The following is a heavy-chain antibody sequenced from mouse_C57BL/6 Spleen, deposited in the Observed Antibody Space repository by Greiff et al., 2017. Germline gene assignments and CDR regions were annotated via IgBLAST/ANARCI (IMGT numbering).Heavy chain of an antibody. CDR3: VGHNYGGYFDV. CDR2: IRSKSNNYAT. V-gene: IGHV10-1*01. J-gene: IGHJ1*03. Sequence: EVMLVESGGGLVQPKGSLKLSCAASGFSFNTYAMNWVRQAPGKGLEWVARIRSKSNNYATYYADSVKDRFTISRDDSESMLYLQMNNLKTEDTAMYCGVGHNYGGYFDVWGTGTTVTVSS. CDR1: GFSFNTYA. D-gene: IGHD1-1*02.